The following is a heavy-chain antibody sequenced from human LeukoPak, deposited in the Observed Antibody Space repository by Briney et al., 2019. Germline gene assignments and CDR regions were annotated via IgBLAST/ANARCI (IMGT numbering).Heavy chain of an antibody. Sequence: SETLSLTCAVSGYSISSGYYWGWIRQPPGKGLEWIGSIYHIGSTYYNPSLKSRVTISVDTSKNQFSLKLSSVTAADTAVYYCVREGLYDSGGYYYGGYFDYWGQGTLVTVSS. J-gene: IGHJ4*02. V-gene: IGHV4-38-2*02. D-gene: IGHD3-22*01. CDR1: GYSISSGYY. CDR2: IYHIGST. CDR3: VREGLYDSGGYYYGGYFDY.